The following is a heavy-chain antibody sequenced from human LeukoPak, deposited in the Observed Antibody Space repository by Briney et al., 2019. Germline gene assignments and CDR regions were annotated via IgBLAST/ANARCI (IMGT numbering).Heavy chain of an antibody. D-gene: IGHD1-14*01. Sequence: GSSVKVSCKASGGTFSSYAISWVRRAPGQGLEWMGGIIPIFGTANYAQKFQGRVTITTDESTSTAYMELSSLRSEDTAVYYCARDVGMSDNWFDPWGQGTLVTVSS. CDR2: IIPIFGTA. V-gene: IGHV1-69*05. J-gene: IGHJ5*02. CDR1: GGTFSSYA. CDR3: ARDVGMSDNWFDP.